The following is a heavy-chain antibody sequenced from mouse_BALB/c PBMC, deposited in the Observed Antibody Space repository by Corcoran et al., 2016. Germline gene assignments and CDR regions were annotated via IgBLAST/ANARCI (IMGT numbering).Heavy chain of an antibody. V-gene: IGHV9-3-1*01. Sequence: QIQLVQSGPELKKPGETVKISCKASGYTFTNYGMNWVKQAPGKGLKWMGWINTYTGEPTYADDFKGRFAFSLETSASTAYLQINNLKNEDTATYCCARGSSRGAMDYWGQGTSVTVSS. CDR2: INTYTGEP. CDR3: ARGSSRGAMDY. CDR1: GYTFTNYG. J-gene: IGHJ4*01.